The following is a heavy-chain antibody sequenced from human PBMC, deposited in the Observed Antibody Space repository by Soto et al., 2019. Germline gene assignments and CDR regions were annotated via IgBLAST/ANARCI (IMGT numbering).Heavy chain of an antibody. J-gene: IGHJ4*02. D-gene: IGHD1-7*01. CDR1: GFTFSKYG. V-gene: IGHV3-33*01. CDR3: ARGNYGASGIDY. CDR2: IWYDGNNK. Sequence: PGGSLRLSCEGSGFTFSKYGIHWVRQAPGMGLDWVAVIWYDGNNKYYSESVKGRFTISRDNSKNTVFLEMSSLRAEDTAVYYCARGNYGASGIDYWGPGALVTVSS.